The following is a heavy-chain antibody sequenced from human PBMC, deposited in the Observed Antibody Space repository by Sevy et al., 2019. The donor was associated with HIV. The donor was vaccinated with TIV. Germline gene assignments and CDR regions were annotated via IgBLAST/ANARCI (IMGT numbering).Heavy chain of an antibody. CDR2: MNTDGSGT. J-gene: IGHJ4*02. CDR1: GFDLSSHW. CDR3: ATPRFDF. V-gene: IGHV3-74*01. Sequence: GGSLRLSCEAFGFDLSSHWMKWVRQAQGKGLVWVSRMNTDGSGTNYADSVKGRFTISRDNAKNTLYLEMNNLRDEDTALYYCATPRFDFWGPGTLVTVSS.